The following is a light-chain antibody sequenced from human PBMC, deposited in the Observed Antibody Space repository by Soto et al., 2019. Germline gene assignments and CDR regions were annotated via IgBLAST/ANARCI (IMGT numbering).Light chain of an antibody. V-gene: IGKV3-11*01. J-gene: IGKJ5*01. CDR1: QSVGSL. CDR3: QQRSNWPIT. Sequence: EIVLTQSPATLSLSPGEGATLSCRASQSVGSLLAWYQQKPGQAPRLVIYDASNRATGIPARFSGSGSGTDFTLPISSLESEDFAVYFCQQRSNWPITFGQGTRLEIK. CDR2: DAS.